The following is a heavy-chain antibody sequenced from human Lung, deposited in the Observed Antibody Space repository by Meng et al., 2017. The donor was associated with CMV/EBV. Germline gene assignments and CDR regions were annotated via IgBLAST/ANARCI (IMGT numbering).Heavy chain of an antibody. D-gene: IGHD6-25*01. CDR3: ARGEAARDFDS. J-gene: IGHJ4*02. Sequence: GGSLRLSCAASGFNFNIYEMSWVRQAPGKGLEWVSYISMSGSTIYYADAVKGRFTISRDNAKNSLYLQMNSLRVEDTALYYCARGEAARDFDSWGQGTLVXVSS. CDR1: GFNFNIYE. V-gene: IGHV3-48*03. CDR2: ISMSGSTI.